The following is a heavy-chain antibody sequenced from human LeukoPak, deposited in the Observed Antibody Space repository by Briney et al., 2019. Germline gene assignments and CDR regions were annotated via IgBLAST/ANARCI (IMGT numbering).Heavy chain of an antibody. V-gene: IGHV3-64D*09. D-gene: IGHD5-18*01. CDR2: ISSNGGST. CDR3: VKGMDIAMVSAFDY. Sequence: SGRSLRLSCAASGFTFSSYGMHWVRQAPGKGLEYVSAISSNGGSTYYADSVKGRFTISRDNSKNTLYLQMSSLRAEDTAVYYCVKGMDIAMVSAFDYWGQGTLVTVSS. J-gene: IGHJ4*02. CDR1: GFTFSSYG.